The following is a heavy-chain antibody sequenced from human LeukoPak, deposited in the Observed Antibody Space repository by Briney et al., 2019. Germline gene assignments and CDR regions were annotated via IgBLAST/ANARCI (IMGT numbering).Heavy chain of an antibody. CDR3: AKAPTYYYDSSGSLGY. D-gene: IGHD3-22*01. Sequence: GGSLRLSCAASGFTFSSYGMSWVRQAPGKGLEWVSAISGSGGSTYYADSVKGRFTISRDNSKNTLYLQMNSLRAEDTAVYYCAKAPTYYYDSSGSLGYWGQGTLVTVSS. J-gene: IGHJ4*02. CDR2: ISGSGGST. V-gene: IGHV3-23*01. CDR1: GFTFSSYG.